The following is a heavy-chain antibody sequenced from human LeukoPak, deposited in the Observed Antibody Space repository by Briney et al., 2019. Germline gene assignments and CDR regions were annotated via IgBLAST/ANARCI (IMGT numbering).Heavy chain of an antibody. V-gene: IGHV5-51*01. CDR3: ARKEYMDV. CDR1: GYNFGNSW. Sequence: GESLKISCKGSGYNFGNSWIAWVRQMPGKGLEWMGIIYPGDSDTEYGPSFQGQVTISADKSISTAYLQWSSLKASDSAIYYCARKEYMDVWGEGTTVTVSS. CDR2: IYPGDSDT. J-gene: IGHJ6*03.